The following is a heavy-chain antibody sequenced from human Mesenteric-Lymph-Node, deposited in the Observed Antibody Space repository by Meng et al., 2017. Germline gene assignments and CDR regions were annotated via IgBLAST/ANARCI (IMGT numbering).Heavy chain of an antibody. CDR1: GASIYSGDYY. D-gene: IGHD2-21*02. CDR3: ARVGPGGYCLPYYFDY. J-gene: IGHJ4*02. CDR2: IYYIGNT. V-gene: IGHV4-30-4*01. Sequence: QVQLQESGPGLVKPSQTLSLTCTVSGASIYSGDYYWSWIRQSPVKGLEWIGYIYYIGNTYYNPSLKSRVTISVHSSNNQFSLKLSSVTAADTAVYYCARVGPGGYCLPYYFDYWGQGTLVTVSS.